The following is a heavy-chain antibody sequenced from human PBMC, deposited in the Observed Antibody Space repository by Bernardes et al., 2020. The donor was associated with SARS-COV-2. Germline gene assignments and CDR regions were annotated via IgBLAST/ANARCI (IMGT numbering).Heavy chain of an antibody. Sequence: GGSLRLSCAASGFSFGISWMHWVRQVPGKGLVWVSRTNSDETTTNYADSVKGRIIISRDNARNTQYLQMNGLTVDDAADYYCARGGNYYLDSWGQGTLVTVSS. CDR3: ARGGNYYLDS. CDR1: GFSFGISW. D-gene: IGHD1-1*01. J-gene: IGHJ4*02. V-gene: IGHV3-74*01. CDR2: TNSDETTT.